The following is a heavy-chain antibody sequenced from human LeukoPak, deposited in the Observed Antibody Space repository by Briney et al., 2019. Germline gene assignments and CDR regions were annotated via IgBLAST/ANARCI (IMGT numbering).Heavy chain of an antibody. J-gene: IGHJ4*02. V-gene: IGHV4-39*07. Sequence: SETLSLTCTVSGGSISTSSYYWGWVRQPPGKGLEWIGEIYHSGSTNCNPSLKSRVTISVDKSKNQFSLKLSSVTAADTAVYYCARVYRMGHFDYWGQGTLVTVSS. CDR2: IYHSGST. CDR1: GGSISTSSYY. D-gene: IGHD1-26*01. CDR3: ARVYRMGHFDY.